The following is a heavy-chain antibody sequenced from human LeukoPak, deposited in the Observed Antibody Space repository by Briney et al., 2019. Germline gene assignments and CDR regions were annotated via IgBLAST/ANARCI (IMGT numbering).Heavy chain of an antibody. D-gene: IGHD1-26*01. V-gene: IGHV3-30-3*01. J-gene: IGHJ4*02. CDR2: ISYDGSNK. CDR3: AKARIVGATGTAY. CDR1: GFTFSSYA. Sequence: GRSLRLSCAASGFTFSSYAMHWVRQAPGKGLEWVAVISYDGSNKYYADSVKGRFTISRDNSKNTLYLQMNSLRAEDTAVYYCAKARIVGATGTAYWGQGTLVTVSS.